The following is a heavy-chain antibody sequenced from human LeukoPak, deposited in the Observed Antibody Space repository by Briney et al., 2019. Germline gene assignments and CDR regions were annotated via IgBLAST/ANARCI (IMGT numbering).Heavy chain of an antibody. CDR2: RNPNSGNT. D-gene: IGHD3-3*01. Sequence: ASVKVSCKASGYTFTSYDINWVRQATGQGLEWMGWRNPNSGNTGYAQKFQGRVTITRNTSISTAYMELSSLRSEDTAVYYCARSSAKTYYDFWSGDENFDYWGQGTLVTVSS. J-gene: IGHJ4*02. CDR1: GYTFTSYD. V-gene: IGHV1-8*03. CDR3: ARSSAKTYYDFWSGDENFDY.